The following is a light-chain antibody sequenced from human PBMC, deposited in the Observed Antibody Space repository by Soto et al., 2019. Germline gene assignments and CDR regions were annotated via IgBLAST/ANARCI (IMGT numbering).Light chain of an antibody. CDR1: SSDVGGYNY. V-gene: IGLV2-14*01. CDR3: SSYTGDSTWV. CDR2: EVN. Sequence: QSVLTQPASVSGSPGQSITISCTGTSSDVGGYNYVSWYQQHPGKAPKLMIYEVNNRPSGVSNRFSGSKSGNTASLTISGLQAEDEADYHCSSYTGDSTWVFGGGTKVTVL. J-gene: IGLJ3*02.